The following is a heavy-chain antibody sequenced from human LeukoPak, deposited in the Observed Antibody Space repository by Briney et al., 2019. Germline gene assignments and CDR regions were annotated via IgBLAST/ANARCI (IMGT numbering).Heavy chain of an antibody. J-gene: IGHJ4*02. D-gene: IGHD1-14*01. Sequence: GGSLRLSCTASGFTFSGYTMHWVRQAPGKGLEWVSSISSSGLYIYFADSLKGRFTISRDNAKNSLYLQVNSLRAEDTAVYYCAREFEPDYFDYWGQGTLVTVSS. V-gene: IGHV3-21*01. CDR2: ISSSGLYI. CDR3: AREFEPDYFDY. CDR1: GFTFSGYT.